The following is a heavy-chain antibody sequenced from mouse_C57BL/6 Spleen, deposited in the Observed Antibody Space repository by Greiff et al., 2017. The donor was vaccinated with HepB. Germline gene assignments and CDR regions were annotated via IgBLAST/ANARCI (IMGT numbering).Heavy chain of an antibody. J-gene: IGHJ2*01. V-gene: IGHV5-4*01. D-gene: IGHD2-13*01. CDR1: GFTFSSYA. CDR3: ARDGPPGDNFDY. CDR2: ISDGGSYT. Sequence: EVMLVESGGGLVKPGGSLKLSCAASGFTFSSYAMSWVRQTPEKRLEWVATISDGGSYTYYPDNVKGRFTISRDNAKNNLYLQMSHLKSEDTAMYYCARDGPPGDNFDYWGQVTTLTVSS.